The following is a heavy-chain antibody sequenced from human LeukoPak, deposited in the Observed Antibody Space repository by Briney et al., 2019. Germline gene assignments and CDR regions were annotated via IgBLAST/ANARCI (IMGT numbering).Heavy chain of an antibody. CDR3: ASRHSSGYTFDY. Sequence: ASVKVSCKASGYTFTGYYMHWVRQAPGQGLEWMGWINPISGGTNYAQKFQGRVTMTRDTSISTAYMELSRLRSDDPAVYYCASRHSSGYTFDYWGQGTLVTVSS. CDR1: GYTFTGYY. J-gene: IGHJ4*02. V-gene: IGHV1-2*02. CDR2: INPISGGT. D-gene: IGHD3-22*01.